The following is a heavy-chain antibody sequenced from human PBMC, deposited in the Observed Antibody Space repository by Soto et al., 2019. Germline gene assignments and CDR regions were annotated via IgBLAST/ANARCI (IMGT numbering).Heavy chain of an antibody. V-gene: IGHV3-21*01. CDR3: ARELNHCSGGSCYAYYYYGMDV. CDR2: ISSSSSYI. J-gene: IGHJ6*02. Sequence: EVQLVECGGGLVKPGGSLRLSCAASGFTFSSYSMNWVRQAPGKGLEWVSSISSSSSYIYYADSVKGRFTISRDNAKNSLYLQMNSLRAEDTAVYYCARELNHCSGGSCYAYYYYGMDVWGQATTVTVSS. D-gene: IGHD2-15*01. CDR1: GFTFSSYS.